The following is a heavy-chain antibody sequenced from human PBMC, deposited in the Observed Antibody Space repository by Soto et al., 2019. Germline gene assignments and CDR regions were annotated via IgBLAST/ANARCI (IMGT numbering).Heavy chain of an antibody. CDR2: ISGSGGRT. J-gene: IGHJ4*02. Sequence: EVQLLESGGGLVQPGGSLRLSCAASGFTFSSYAMSWVRQAPGKGLEWVSAISGSGGRTYYADSVKGRFTISRENSKNTLYLQMNSLRAEDTAVYYCAKGEIYDIAFDYWGQGTLVTVSS. CDR1: GFTFSSYA. V-gene: IGHV3-23*01. D-gene: IGHD3-9*01. CDR3: AKGEIYDIAFDY.